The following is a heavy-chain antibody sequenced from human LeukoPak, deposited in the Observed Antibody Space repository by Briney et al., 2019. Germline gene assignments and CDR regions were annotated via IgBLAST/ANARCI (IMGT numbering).Heavy chain of an antibody. D-gene: IGHD3-22*01. J-gene: IGHJ3*02. Sequence: GASVKVSCKASGGTFSSYAISWVRQAPGQGREWMGGIIPILGTANYAQKFQGRVTITADKSTSTAYMELSSLRSEGTAVYYCARVWRGYYDSSGYLFIEPAAFDIWGQGTMVTVSS. CDR2: IIPILGTA. CDR1: GGTFSSYA. CDR3: ARVWRGYYDSSGYLFIEPAAFDI. V-gene: IGHV1-69*10.